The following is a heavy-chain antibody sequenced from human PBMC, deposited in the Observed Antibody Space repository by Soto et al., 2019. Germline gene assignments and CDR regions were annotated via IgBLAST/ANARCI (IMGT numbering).Heavy chain of an antibody. CDR3: GRGPGSREGIQLWRYNWFDP. CDR1: GGTFSSYA. V-gene: IGHV1-69*01. D-gene: IGHD5-18*01. Sequence: QVQLVQSGAEVKKPGSSVKVSCKASGGTFSSYAISWVRQAPGQGLEWMGGIIPIFGTANYAQKFQGRVTITADESTSTAHMELSSLRSEETAVYYCGRGPGSREGIQLWRYNWFDPWGQGTLVTVS. CDR2: IIPIFGTA. J-gene: IGHJ5*02.